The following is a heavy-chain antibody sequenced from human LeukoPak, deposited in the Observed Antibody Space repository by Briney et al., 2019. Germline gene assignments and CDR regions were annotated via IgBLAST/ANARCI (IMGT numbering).Heavy chain of an antibody. V-gene: IGHV3-21*01. CDR2: ISSSSSYI. CDR3: ARDHDWDYMDV. D-gene: IGHD3-9*01. CDR1: GFTFSSYT. Sequence: GGSLRLSCAASGFTFSSYTMNWVRQAPGKGLEWVSSISSSSSYIYYADSVKGRFTISRDNAKNSLSLQMNSLKAEDTAVYYCARDHDWDYMDVWGKGTTVTVSS. J-gene: IGHJ6*03.